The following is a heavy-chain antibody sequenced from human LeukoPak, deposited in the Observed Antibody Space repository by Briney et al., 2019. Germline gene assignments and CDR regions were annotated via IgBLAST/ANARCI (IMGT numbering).Heavy chain of an antibody. CDR1: GFSFSDAW. CDR3: ATDFYDTT. CDR2: IRRNSGGGTI. J-gene: IGHJ5*02. Sequence: PGGSLRLSCATSGFSFSDAWMNWVRQAPGKGLEWVGRIRRNSGGGTIDYAAPVKGRFALSRDDSKNTLYLHMSSLQTEDTAVYYCATDFYDTTWGQGTLVTVSS. D-gene: IGHD3-22*01. V-gene: IGHV3-15*07.